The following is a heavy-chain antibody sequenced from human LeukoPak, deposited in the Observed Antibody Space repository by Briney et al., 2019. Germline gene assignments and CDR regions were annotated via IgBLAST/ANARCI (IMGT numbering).Heavy chain of an antibody. CDR3: ARAGYCSGGSCYSGWFDP. CDR2: INPSGGST. D-gene: IGHD2-15*01. Sequence: ASVEVSCKASGYTFTSYYMHWVRQAPGQGLEWMGIINPSGGSTSYAQKFQGRVTMTRGTSTSTVYMELSSLRSEDTAVYYCARAGYCSGGSCYSGWFDPWGQGTLVTVSS. CDR1: GYTFTSYY. J-gene: IGHJ5*02. V-gene: IGHV1-46*01.